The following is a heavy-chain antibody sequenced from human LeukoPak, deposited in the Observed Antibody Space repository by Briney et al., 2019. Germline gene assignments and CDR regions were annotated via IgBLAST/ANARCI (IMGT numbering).Heavy chain of an antibody. CDR2: IRSKAYGGTT. J-gene: IGHJ4*02. D-gene: IGHD1-26*01. V-gene: IGHV3-49*03. CDR1: GFTFGDYA. Sequence: GGSLRLSCTASGFTFGDYAMSWFRQAPGKGLEWVGFIRSKAYGGTTEYAASVKGRFTISRDDSKSIAYLQMNSLKTEDTAVYYCTRAPLYSGSYSYYFDYWGQGTLVTVSS. CDR3: TRAPLYSGSYSYYFDY.